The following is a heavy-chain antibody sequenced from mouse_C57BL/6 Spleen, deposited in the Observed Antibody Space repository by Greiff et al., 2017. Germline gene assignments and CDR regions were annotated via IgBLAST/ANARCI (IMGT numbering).Heavy chain of an antibody. CDR3: AREGGYGPFAY. D-gene: IGHD1-1*02. Sequence: VQLQQSGPELVKPGASVEMSCKASGYTFTDYNMHWVKQSHGKSLEWIGYINPNNGGTSYNQKFKGKATLTVNKSSSTAYMELRSLTSEDSAVYYCAREGGYGPFAYWGQGTLVTVSA. V-gene: IGHV1-22*01. CDR2: INPNNGGT. J-gene: IGHJ3*01. CDR1: GYTFTDYN.